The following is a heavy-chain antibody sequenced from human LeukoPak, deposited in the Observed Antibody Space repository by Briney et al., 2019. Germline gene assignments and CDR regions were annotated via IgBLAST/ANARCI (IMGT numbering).Heavy chain of an antibody. J-gene: IGHJ4*02. D-gene: IGHD5-12*01. CDR3: ASTRGLRGYSGYGY. CDR1: GYTFTSYG. V-gene: IGHV1-18*01. CDR2: ISAYNGIT. Sequence: GASVKVSCKASGYTFTSYGISWVRQAPGQGLEWMGWISAYNGITNYAQKLQGRVTMTTDTSTSTAYMELRSLRSDDTAVYYCASTRGLRGYSGYGYWGQGTLVTVSS.